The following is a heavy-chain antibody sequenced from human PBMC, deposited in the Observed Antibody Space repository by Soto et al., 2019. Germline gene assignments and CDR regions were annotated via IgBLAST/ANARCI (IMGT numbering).Heavy chain of an antibody. D-gene: IGHD6-19*01. V-gene: IGHV3-23*01. CDR2: ISGSGGST. CDR1: GFTFSSYS. Sequence: PGGSLILSCAASGFTFSSYSRSWVRQAPGKGLEWVSAISGSGGSTYYADSVKGRFTISRDNSKNTLYLQMNSLRAEDTAVYYCAKDPVAVAGYNWFDPWGQGTLVTVSS. J-gene: IGHJ5*02. CDR3: AKDPVAVAGYNWFDP.